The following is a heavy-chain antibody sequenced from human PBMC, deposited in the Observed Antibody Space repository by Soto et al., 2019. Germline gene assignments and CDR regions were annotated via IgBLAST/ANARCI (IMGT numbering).Heavy chain of an antibody. D-gene: IGHD5-18*01. CDR1: GFTFRSYA. Sequence: EVQLLESGGGVVRPGGSLRLSCAASGFTFRSYAMSWVRQPPGKGLGGVSTIGGRGGGTDYADSVKGRFTISRDNSKNTLYLQMNSLRAEDTAVYYCAKHGPDTVTPSYDWYFDLWGRGTLVTVSS. CDR2: IGGRGGGT. J-gene: IGHJ2*01. CDR3: AKHGPDTVTPSYDWYFDL. V-gene: IGHV3-23*01.